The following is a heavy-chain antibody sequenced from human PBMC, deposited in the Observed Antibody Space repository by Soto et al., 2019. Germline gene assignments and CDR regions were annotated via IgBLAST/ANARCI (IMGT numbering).Heavy chain of an antibody. J-gene: IGHJ4*02. V-gene: IGHV1-18*01. CDR1: GYTFTNFG. Sequence: GASVKVSCKASGYTFTNFGISWVRQAPGQGLEWMGWISAYNGNTNYAQKFQGRVTISRDNSKNTLYLQMSSLRADDTAVYYCAKMGGGIRLNYFDYWGRGALVTVSS. CDR2: ISAYNGNT. CDR3: AKMGGGIRLNYFDY. D-gene: IGHD1-26*01.